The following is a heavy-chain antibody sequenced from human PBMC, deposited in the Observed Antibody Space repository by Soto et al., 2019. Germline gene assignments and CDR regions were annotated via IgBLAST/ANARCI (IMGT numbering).Heavy chain of an antibody. V-gene: IGHV4-4*07. Sequence: QVQLQESGPGLVKPSATLSLTCTVSGDSLGNYYWFWIRQPVGKGLEWIGRVSSSGNTNANPTLHSRATMSIDTSKNPFSLGLRSVTAEDTAVYYCARADYEILTRSYAMDVWGQGTTVTVSS. CDR3: ARADYEILTRSYAMDV. CDR1: GDSLGNYY. J-gene: IGHJ6*02. CDR2: VSSSGNT. D-gene: IGHD3-9*01.